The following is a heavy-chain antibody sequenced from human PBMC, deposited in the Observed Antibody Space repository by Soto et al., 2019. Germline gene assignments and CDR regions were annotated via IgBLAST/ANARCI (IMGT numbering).Heavy chain of an antibody. D-gene: IGHD2-2*01. CDR2: IYTSGST. CDR1: GGSISSYY. Sequence: KPSETLSLTCTVSGGSISSYYWSWIRQPAGKGLEWIGRIYTSGSTNYNPSLKSRVTMSVDTSKNQFSLKLSSVTAADTAVYYCARDDCSSTSCFSHYYYYGMDVWGQGTTVTVSS. V-gene: IGHV4-4*07. J-gene: IGHJ6*02. CDR3: ARDDCSSTSCFSHYYYYGMDV.